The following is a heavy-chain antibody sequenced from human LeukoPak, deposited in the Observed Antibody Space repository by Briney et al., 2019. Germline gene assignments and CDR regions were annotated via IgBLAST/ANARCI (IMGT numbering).Heavy chain of an antibody. CDR1: GFTLRRYW. D-gene: IGHD1-14*01. J-gene: IGHJ3*02. CDR3: ARGGYNDAFDI. CDR2: INGDGSTT. Sequence: GGSLRLSCASSGFTLRRYWKLWVRQAPGKGLVSVSFINGDGSTTTYADSVKGRFTISRDSAKSTLYLQMNSLRAEDTAVYYCARGGYNDAFDIWGQGTMVTVSS. V-gene: IGHV3-74*01.